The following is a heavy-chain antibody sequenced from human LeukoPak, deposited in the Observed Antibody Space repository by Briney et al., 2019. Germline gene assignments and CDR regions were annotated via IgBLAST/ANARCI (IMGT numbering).Heavy chain of an antibody. CDR1: GGSFSGYY. D-gene: IGHD3-10*01. Sequence: SETLSLTCAVYGGSFSGYYWSWIRQPPGKGLEWIGEINHSGSTNYNPSLKSRVTISVDTSKNQFSLKLSSVTAADTAVYYCARHDVLLWFGELGNFGYWGQGTLVTVSS. CDR3: ARHDVLLWFGELGNFGY. V-gene: IGHV4-34*01. J-gene: IGHJ4*02. CDR2: INHSGST.